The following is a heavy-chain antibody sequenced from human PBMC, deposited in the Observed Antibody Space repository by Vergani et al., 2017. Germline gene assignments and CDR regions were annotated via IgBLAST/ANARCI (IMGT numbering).Heavy chain of an antibody. CDR2: ISGSGGST. CDR3: AKGGYYYDSSGYDTYYYGMDV. CDR1: GFTFSSYA. V-gene: IGHV3-23*01. Sequence: EVQLLESGGGLVQPGGSLRLSCAASGFTFSSYAMSWVRQAPGKGLEWVSAISGSGGSTYYADSVKGRFTISRDNSKNTLYLQMNSLRAEDTAVYYCAKGGYYYDSSGYDTYYYGMDVWGQGP. J-gene: IGHJ6*02. D-gene: IGHD3-22*01.